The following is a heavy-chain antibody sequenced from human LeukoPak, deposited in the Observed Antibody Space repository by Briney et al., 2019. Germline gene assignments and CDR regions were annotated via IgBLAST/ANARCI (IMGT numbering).Heavy chain of an antibody. V-gene: IGHV3-9*01. CDR3: AKDRYCSGGSCYWDAFDY. J-gene: IGHJ4*02. CDR1: GFTFDDYA. D-gene: IGHD2-15*01. Sequence: GGSLRLSCAASGFTFDDYAMHWVRQAPGKGLEWVSGICWNSGSIGYADSVKGRFTISRDNAKNSLYLQMNSLRAEDTALYYCAKDRYCSGGSCYWDAFDYWGQGTLVTVSS. CDR2: ICWNSGSI.